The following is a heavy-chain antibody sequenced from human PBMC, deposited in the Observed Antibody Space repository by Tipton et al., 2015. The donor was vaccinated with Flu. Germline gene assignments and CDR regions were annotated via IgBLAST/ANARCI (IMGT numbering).Heavy chain of an antibody. V-gene: IGHV4-4*07. D-gene: IGHD3-3*01. CDR3: ARDDLVWSRGFQCNGVDV. CDR1: DGSFNGYF. Sequence: TLSLTCTVSDGSFNGYFWTWIRQPAGKGLEWIGRIYTNGDIAYNPSLQSRAILSVDASKNQFSLKLRSVTAADTAVYFCARDDLVWSRGFQCNGVDVWGQGTAVTVSS. J-gene: IGHJ6*02. CDR2: IYTNGDI.